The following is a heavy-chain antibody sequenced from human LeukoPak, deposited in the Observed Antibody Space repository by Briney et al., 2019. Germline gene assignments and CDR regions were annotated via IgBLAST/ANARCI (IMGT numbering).Heavy chain of an antibody. CDR2: FVVGSGNT. V-gene: IGHV1-58*01. J-gene: IGHJ4*02. CDR1: GFTFTSSV. Sequence: AVKVSCKASGFTFTSSVVQWVRPARGQRRWRIGWFVVGSGNTNYTQKFQERVSITRDMSTSTAYMGLSSLRFEDTAVYYCAADRAGSYLRFVYWGQGTPVTVSS. D-gene: IGHD3-10*01. CDR3: AADRAGSYLRFVY.